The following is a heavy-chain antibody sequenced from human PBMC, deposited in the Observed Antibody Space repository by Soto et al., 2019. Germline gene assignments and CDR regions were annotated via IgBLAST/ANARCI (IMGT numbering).Heavy chain of an antibody. J-gene: IGHJ5*02. CDR2: ISAYNGNT. CDR3: ARDCFSARRWRGSWFDP. V-gene: IGHV1-18*01. Sequence: ASVKVSCKASGYTFTSYGISWVRQAPGQGLEWMGWISAYNGNTNYAQKLQGRVTMTTDTSTSTAYMELRSLRSDDTAVYYCARDCFSARRWRGSWFDPWGQGTLVTVAS. CDR1: GYTFTSYG. D-gene: IGHD1-26*01.